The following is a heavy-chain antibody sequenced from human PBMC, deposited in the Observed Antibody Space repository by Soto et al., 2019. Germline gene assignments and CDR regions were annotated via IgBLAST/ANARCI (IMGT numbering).Heavy chain of an antibody. Sequence: QVQLVQSGAEVKKPGASVKVSCKASGYTFTSYDINWVRQATGQGLEWMGWMNPNSGNTGYAQKFQGRVTMTRNTSISTAYMELSSRRSEDTAVYYCARERAAAGSNWFDPWGQGTQVTVSS. V-gene: IGHV1-8*01. CDR1: GYTFTSYD. J-gene: IGHJ5*02. D-gene: IGHD6-13*01. CDR2: MNPNSGNT. CDR3: ARERAAAGSNWFDP.